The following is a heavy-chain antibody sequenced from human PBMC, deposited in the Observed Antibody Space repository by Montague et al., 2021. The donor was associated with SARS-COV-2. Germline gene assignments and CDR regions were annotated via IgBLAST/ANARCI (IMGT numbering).Heavy chain of an antibody. CDR3: ATQEDPSGWIPGPFDF. J-gene: IGHJ4*02. V-gene: IGHV4-39*01. CDR2: IYYRGST. CDR1: GGPISSSSYH. D-gene: IGHD6-19*01. Sequence: SETLSLTCTVSGGPISSSSYHCAWIRQPPGKGLEWIGSIYYRGSTYYNPSLKSRAFISVDTSKNQLPLTLTSVTAADTAVYYCATQEDPSGWIPGPFDFWGQGTLLSVSS.